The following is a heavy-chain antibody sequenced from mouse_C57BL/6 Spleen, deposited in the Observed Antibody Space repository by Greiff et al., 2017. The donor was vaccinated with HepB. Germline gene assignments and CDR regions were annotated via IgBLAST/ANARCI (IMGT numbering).Heavy chain of an antibody. CDR2: IDPSDSYT. D-gene: IGHD2-4*01. V-gene: IGHV1-50*01. CDR1: GYTFTSYW. J-gene: IGHJ1*03. CDR3: ARSYDYDRYFDV. Sequence: QVQLQQPGAELVKPGASVKLSCKASGYTFTSYWMQWVKQRPGQGLEWIGEIDPSDSYTNYNQKFKGKATLTVDTSSSTAYMQLSSLTSEDSAVYYCARSYDYDRYFDVWGTGTTVTVSS.